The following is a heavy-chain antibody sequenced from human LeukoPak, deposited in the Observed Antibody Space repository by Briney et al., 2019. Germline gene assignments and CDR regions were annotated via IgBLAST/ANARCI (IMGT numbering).Heavy chain of an antibody. Sequence: GGSLRLSCAASGFTFSSYSMNWFRQAPGKGLEWVSSISSSSSYIYYADSVKGRFTISRDNAKNSLYLQMNSLRAEDTAVYYCARDHGDIVVVPAALGSWFDPWGQGTLVTVSS. J-gene: IGHJ5*02. V-gene: IGHV3-21*01. CDR1: GFTFSSYS. CDR3: ARDHGDIVVVPAALGSWFDP. CDR2: ISSSSSYI. D-gene: IGHD2-2*01.